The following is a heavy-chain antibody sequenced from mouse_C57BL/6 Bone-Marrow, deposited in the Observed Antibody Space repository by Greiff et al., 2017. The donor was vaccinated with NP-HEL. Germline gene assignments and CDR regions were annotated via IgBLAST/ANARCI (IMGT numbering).Heavy chain of an antibody. CDR3: ARYSNYDWFAY. Sequence: VQLVESGAELVRPGASVKLSCKASGYTFTDYYINWVKQRPGQGLEWIARIYPGSGNTYYNEKFKGKATLTAEKSSSTAYMQLSSLTSEDSAVYFCARYSNYDWFAYWGQGTLVTVSA. D-gene: IGHD2-5*01. J-gene: IGHJ3*01. CDR2: IYPGSGNT. V-gene: IGHV1-76*01. CDR1: GYTFTDYY.